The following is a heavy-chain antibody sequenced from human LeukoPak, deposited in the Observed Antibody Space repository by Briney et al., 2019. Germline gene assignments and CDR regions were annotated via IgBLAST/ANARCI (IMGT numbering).Heavy chain of an antibody. Sequence: SETLSLTCTVSGGSISSGSYYWSWIRQPAGKGLEWIGRIYTSGSTNYNPSLKSRVTISVDTSKNQFSLKLSSVTAADTAVYYCARDFPYSSSWYGYGAFDIWGQGTMVTVSS. CDR1: GGSISSGSYY. CDR2: IYTSGST. J-gene: IGHJ3*02. D-gene: IGHD6-13*01. CDR3: ARDFPYSSSWYGYGAFDI. V-gene: IGHV4-61*02.